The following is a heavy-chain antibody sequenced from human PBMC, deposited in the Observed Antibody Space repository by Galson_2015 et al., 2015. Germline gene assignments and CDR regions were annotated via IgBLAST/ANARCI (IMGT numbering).Heavy chain of an antibody. V-gene: IGHV3-33*08. J-gene: IGHJ6*02. D-gene: IGHD1-7*01. Sequence: SLRLSCAASGFTFSSYGMHWVRQAPGKGLEWVAVIWYDGSNKYYADSVKGRFTISRDNSKNTLYLQMNSLRAEDTAVYYCARERLELFRGSYYYYGMDVWGQGTTVTVSS. CDR3: ARERLELFRGSYYYYGMDV. CDR1: GFTFSSYG. CDR2: IWYDGSNK.